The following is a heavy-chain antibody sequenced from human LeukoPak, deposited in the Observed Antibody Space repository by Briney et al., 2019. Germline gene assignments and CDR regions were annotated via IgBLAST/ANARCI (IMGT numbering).Heavy chain of an antibody. V-gene: IGHV3-48*01. CDR2: ISSSSDTI. Sequence: GGSLRLSCAASGFIFSSFSMNWVRQAPGKGLEWVSYISSSSDTIYYTDSVKGRFTISRDNSKNTLYLQMNSLRAEDTAVYYCAKYSAVAYFDYWGQGTLVTVSS. J-gene: IGHJ4*02. CDR3: AKYSAVAYFDY. D-gene: IGHD6-19*01. CDR1: GFIFSSFS.